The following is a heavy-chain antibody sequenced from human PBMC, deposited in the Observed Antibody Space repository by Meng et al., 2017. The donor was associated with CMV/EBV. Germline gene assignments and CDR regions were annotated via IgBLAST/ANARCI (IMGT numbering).Heavy chain of an antibody. CDR3: TSKRRITMVRGVPTYYYYGMDV. D-gene: IGHD3-10*01. CDR1: GFAFNTYN. V-gene: IGHV3-21*03. CDR2: ISTRGNYI. Sequence: GESLKISCAASGFAFNTYNMNWVRQAPGKGLEWVASISTRGNYIYYTDSVRGRLIISRDNARNSLSLQMNSLKTEDTAVYYCTSKRRITMVRGVPTYYYYGMDVWGQGTTVTVSS. J-gene: IGHJ6*02.